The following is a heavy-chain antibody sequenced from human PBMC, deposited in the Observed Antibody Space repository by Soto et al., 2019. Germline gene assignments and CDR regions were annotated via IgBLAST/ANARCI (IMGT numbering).Heavy chain of an antibody. Sequence: PGGSLRLSCAASGFIFNEYGMHWVRQAPGKGLGWVAVIWYDGSNKYYADSVKGRFTFSRDNSKNTMSLQMNSLRAEDTAVYYCARWGCSGSNCNLNQRSFDLWGQGTLVTVSS. CDR2: IWYDGSNK. D-gene: IGHD2-15*01. J-gene: IGHJ4*02. CDR1: GFIFNEYG. CDR3: ARWGCSGSNCNLNQRSFDL. V-gene: IGHV3-33*03.